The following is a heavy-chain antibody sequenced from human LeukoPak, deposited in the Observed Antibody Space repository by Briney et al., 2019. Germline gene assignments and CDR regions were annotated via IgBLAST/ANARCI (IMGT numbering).Heavy chain of an antibody. D-gene: IGHD6-6*01. CDR2: ISSSSSYI. J-gene: IGHJ6*03. Sequence: GGSLRLSCAASGFTFSSYSMNWVRQAPGKGLEWVSSISSSSSYIYYADSVKGRFTISRDNAKNSLYLQMNSLRAEDTAVYYCARGMGAARTSDRDYYMDVWGKGTSVTVSS. V-gene: IGHV3-21*01. CDR3: ARGMGAARTSDRDYYMDV. CDR1: GFTFSSYS.